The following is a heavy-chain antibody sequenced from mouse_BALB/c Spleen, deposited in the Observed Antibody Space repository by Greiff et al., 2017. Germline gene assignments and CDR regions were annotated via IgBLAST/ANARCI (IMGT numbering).Heavy chain of an antibody. CDR3: ARGVASWFAY. D-gene: IGHD1-1*02. V-gene: IGHV5-12-2*01. CDR1: GFTFSSYT. Sequence: EVKLMESGGGLVQPGGSLKLSCAASGFTFSSYTMSWVRQTPEKRLEWVAYISNGGGSTYYPDTVKGRFTISRDNAKNTLYLQMSSLKSEDTAMYYCARGVASWFAYWGQGTLVTVSA. J-gene: IGHJ3*01. CDR2: ISNGGGST.